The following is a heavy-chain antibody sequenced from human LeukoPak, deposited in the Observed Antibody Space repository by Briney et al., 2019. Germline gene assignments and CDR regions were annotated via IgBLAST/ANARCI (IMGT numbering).Heavy chain of an antibody. D-gene: IGHD6-19*01. CDR1: GYTFTSYA. Sequence: ASVKVSCKASGYTFTSYAMHWVRQAPGHRLEWMGWINAGNGNTKYSQKFQGRVTITRDTSASTAYMELSSLRSEDTAVYYCARVIRSGRYYFDYWGQGTLVTVSS. CDR3: ARVIRSGRYYFDY. V-gene: IGHV1-3*01. J-gene: IGHJ4*02. CDR2: INAGNGNT.